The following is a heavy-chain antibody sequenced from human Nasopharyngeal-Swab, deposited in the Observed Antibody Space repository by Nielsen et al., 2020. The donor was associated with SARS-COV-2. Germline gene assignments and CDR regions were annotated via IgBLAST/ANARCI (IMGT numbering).Heavy chain of an antibody. CDR2: INPSGGST. Sequence: WVRQAPGQGLEWMGIINPSGGSTSYAQKFQGRVTMTRDTPTTTVYMELSSLRSEDTAVYYCARLGLTGYYGLGNRYNWFDPWGQGTLVTVSS. CDR3: ARLGLTGYYGLGNRYNWFDP. D-gene: IGHD3-9*01. V-gene: IGHV1-46*01. J-gene: IGHJ5*02.